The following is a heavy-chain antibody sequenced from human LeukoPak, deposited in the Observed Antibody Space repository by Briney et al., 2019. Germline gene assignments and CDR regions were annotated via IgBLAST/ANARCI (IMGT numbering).Heavy chain of an antibody. J-gene: IGHJ4*02. V-gene: IGHV1-2*02. CDR1: GYTFTGYY. CDR3: ARDYYDSSGNYRDENFDY. Sequence: GASVKVSCKASGYTFTGYYMHWVRQAPGQGLGWMGWINPNIGGTNYAQKFQGRVTMTRDTSISTAYMELSRLRSDDTAVYYCARDYYDSSGNYRDENFDYWGQGTLVTVSS. CDR2: INPNIGGT. D-gene: IGHD3-22*01.